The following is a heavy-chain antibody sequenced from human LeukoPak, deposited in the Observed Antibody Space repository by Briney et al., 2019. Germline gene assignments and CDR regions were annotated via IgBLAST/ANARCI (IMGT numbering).Heavy chain of an antibody. V-gene: IGHV3-23*01. J-gene: IGHJ4*02. CDR2: ISPGGPT. CDR3: AKDGAWLRFDD. Sequence: GGSLRLSCAGSGFPFSSHGMNWVRQAPGKGLEWVSGISPGGPTYYADSVKGRFSISRDDSKNTFYQQMINLRAEDTAVYYCAKDGAWLRFDDWGQGILVTVSS. D-gene: IGHD5-12*01. CDR1: GFPFSSHG.